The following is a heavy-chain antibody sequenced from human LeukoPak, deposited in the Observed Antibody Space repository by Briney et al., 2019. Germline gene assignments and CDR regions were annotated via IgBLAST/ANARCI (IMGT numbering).Heavy chain of an antibody. CDR1: GGSFSGYY. CDR3: ASGGGNSEYYFDY. D-gene: IGHD4-23*01. CDR2: INHSGST. V-gene: IGHV4-34*01. J-gene: IGHJ4*02. Sequence: SETLSLTCAVYGGSFSGYYWSWIRQPPGKGLEWIGEINHSGSTNYNPSLKSRVTISVDTSKNQFSLKLSSVTAADTAVYYCASGGGNSEYYFDYWGQGTLVTVSS.